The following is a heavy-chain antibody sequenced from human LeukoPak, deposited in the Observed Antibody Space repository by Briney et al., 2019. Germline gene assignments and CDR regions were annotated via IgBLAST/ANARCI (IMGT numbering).Heavy chain of an antibody. J-gene: IGHJ4*02. CDR1: GFTFSSYA. CDR3: AGDYDSSSYYYIGTTVTY. D-gene: IGHD3-22*01. Sequence: GGSLRLSCAASGFTFSSYAMHWVRQAPGKGLEWVAVISYDASNKYYADSVKGRFTISRDNSKNTMYLQMHSLRAEDTAVYYCAGDYDSSSYYYIGTTVTYWGQGTLVTVSS. CDR2: ISYDASNK. V-gene: IGHV3-30*04.